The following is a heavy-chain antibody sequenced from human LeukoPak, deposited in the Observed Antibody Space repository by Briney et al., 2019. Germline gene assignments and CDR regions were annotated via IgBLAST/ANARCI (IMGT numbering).Heavy chain of an antibody. CDR1: GGSISSSSDY. Sequence: ETLFLTCTVSGGSISSSSDYWGWIRQPPGKGLEWIGSIYYSGSTYYNPSLKSRVTISVDTSKNQFSLKLSSVTAADTAVYYCVAVAVRVDYWGQGTLVTVSS. D-gene: IGHD6-19*01. CDR3: VAVAVRVDY. CDR2: IYYSGST. J-gene: IGHJ4*02. V-gene: IGHV4-39*01.